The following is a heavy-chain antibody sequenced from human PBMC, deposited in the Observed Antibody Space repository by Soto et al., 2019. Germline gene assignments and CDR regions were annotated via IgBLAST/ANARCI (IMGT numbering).Heavy chain of an antibody. D-gene: IGHD3-22*01. J-gene: IGHJ4*02. CDR2: ISSSGSTI. CDR3: ARVAYYYDSSGYFY. CDR1: GFTFSSYS. Sequence: GGSLRLSCAASGFTFSSYSMNWVRQAPGKGLEWVSYISSSGSTIYYADSVEGRFTISRDNAKNSLYLQMNSLRAEDTAVYYCARVAYYYDSSGYFYWGQGTLVTVSS. V-gene: IGHV3-48*01.